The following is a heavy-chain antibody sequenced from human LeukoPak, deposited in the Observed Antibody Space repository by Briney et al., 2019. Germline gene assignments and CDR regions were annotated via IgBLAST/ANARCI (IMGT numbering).Heavy chain of an antibody. D-gene: IGHD6-19*01. CDR3: ARNHDSSGWGTYYYYYMDV. Sequence: ASVKVSCKASGYTFTSYGIRWVRQAPGQGLEWMGWISAYNGNTNYAQKLQGRVTMTTDTSTSTAYMELRSLRSDDTAVYYCARNHDSSGWGTYYYYYMDVWGKGTTVTISS. J-gene: IGHJ6*03. CDR2: ISAYNGNT. CDR1: GYTFTSYG. V-gene: IGHV1-18*01.